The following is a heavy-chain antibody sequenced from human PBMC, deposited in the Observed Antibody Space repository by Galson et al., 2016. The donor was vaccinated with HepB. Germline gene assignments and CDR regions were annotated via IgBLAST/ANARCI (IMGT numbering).Heavy chain of an antibody. CDR2: VHNSGYT. D-gene: IGHD6-19*01. V-gene: IGHV4-59*01. Sequence: SETLSLTCTVSGDSISSYYWHWIRLPTGKGLEWIGYVHNSGYTTYNPSLNGRVTISMDTSKNQFSLKLSSVTAADTAVYYCAREYSSFDYVGHGFLVTVSS. J-gene: IGHJ4*03. CDR1: GDSISSYY. CDR3: AREYSSFDY.